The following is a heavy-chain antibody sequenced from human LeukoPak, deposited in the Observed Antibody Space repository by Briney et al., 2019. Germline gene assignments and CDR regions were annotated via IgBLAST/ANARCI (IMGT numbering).Heavy chain of an antibody. CDR2: ISYDGSNK. V-gene: IGHV3-30-3*01. CDR3: ARAKRKNKGVGYYYGMDV. J-gene: IGHJ6*02. D-gene: IGHD2-8*01. CDR1: GFTFSSYA. Sequence: GGSLRLSCAASGFTFSSYAMHWVRQAPGKGLEWVAVISYDGSNKYYADSVKGRFTISRDNSKNTLYLQMNSLRAEDTAVYYCARAKRKNKGVGYYYGMDVWGQGTTVTVSS.